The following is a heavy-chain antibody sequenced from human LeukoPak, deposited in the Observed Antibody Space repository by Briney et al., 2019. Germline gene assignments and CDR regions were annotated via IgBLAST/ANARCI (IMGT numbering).Heavy chain of an antibody. J-gene: IGHJ4*02. V-gene: IGHV1-46*01. CDR1: GYTFTNSY. Sequence: ASVKVSCKASGYTFTNSYIHWVRQAPGQVLEWMGLINPDGGNTNYAQNFQGRVTLTRDTSASTAYMELSSLRSEDTAVYYCARVVRYSSGPLTDLFPYSFDYWGQGTLVTVSS. CDR3: ARVVRYSSGPLTDLFPYSFDY. CDR2: INPDGGNT. D-gene: IGHD6-19*01.